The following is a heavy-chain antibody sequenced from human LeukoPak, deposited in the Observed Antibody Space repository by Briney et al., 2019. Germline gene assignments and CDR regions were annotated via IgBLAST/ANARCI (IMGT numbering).Heavy chain of an antibody. CDR2: ISAYNDNT. V-gene: IGHV1-18*01. CDR3: AREMAVAGSGVIDS. J-gene: IGHJ4*02. Sequence: ASVKVSCKASGYTFTSYDIGWVRQAPGQGLEWMGWISAYNDNTNYAQKLQGRVTMTTDTSTNTAYMELRSLRSDDTAVYYCAREMAVAGSGVIDSWGQGTLVTVSS. CDR1: GYTFTSYD. D-gene: IGHD6-19*01.